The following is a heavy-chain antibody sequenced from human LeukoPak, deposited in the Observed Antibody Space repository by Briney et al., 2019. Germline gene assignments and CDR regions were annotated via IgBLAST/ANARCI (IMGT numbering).Heavy chain of an antibody. J-gene: IGHJ4*02. CDR2: INPNSGGT. Sequence: ASVKVSCKASGYTFTGYYMHWVRQAPGQGLEWMGWINPNSGGTNYAQKFQGRVTMTRDTSISTAYMELSRLRSDDTAVYYCARDLDYYDSSGQDYWGQGTLVTVSP. CDR1: GYTFTGYY. D-gene: IGHD3-22*01. V-gene: IGHV1-2*02. CDR3: ARDLDYYDSSGQDY.